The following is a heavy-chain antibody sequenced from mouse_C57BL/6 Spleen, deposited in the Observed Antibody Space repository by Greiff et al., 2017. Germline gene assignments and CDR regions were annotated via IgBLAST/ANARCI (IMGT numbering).Heavy chain of an antibody. CDR1: GYTFTSYG. CDR3: ARGGKRDFGY. Sequence: QVQLKQSGAELARPGASVKLSCKASGYTFTSYGISWVKQRPGQGLEWIGEIYPRSGNTYYNEKFKGKATLTADKSSSTAYMELRSLTSEDAAVYFWARGGKRDFGYWGQGTTLTVSS. V-gene: IGHV1-81*01. J-gene: IGHJ2*01. CDR2: IYPRSGNT.